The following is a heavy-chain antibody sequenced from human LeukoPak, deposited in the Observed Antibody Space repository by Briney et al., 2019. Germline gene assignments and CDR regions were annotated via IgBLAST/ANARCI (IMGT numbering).Heavy chain of an antibody. D-gene: IGHD6-13*01. CDR2: IYYSGST. V-gene: IGHV4-59*01. CDR1: GGSISSYY. Sequence: KASETLSLTCTVSGGSISSYYWSWIRQPPGKGLEWIGFIYYSGSTNYNPSLKSRVTISVGTSKNQFSLKLSSVTAADTAMYYCARHLPSEYSSSMNAFDIWGQGTMVTVSS. J-gene: IGHJ3*02. CDR3: ARHLPSEYSSSMNAFDI.